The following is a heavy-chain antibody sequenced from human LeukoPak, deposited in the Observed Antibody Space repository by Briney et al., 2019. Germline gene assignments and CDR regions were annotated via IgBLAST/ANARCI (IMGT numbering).Heavy chain of an antibody. J-gene: IGHJ5*02. CDR2: IYYNGDT. Sequence: SETLSLTCTVSGGSISSYYWSWIRQAPGKGLEWIGYIYYNGDTHYNPSLNSRLSMSVDTPNKQFSLNLRSVTAADTAVYYCVRGPYGSSISNWFDPWGQGLLVTVSS. D-gene: IGHD3-10*01. V-gene: IGHV4-59*01. CDR1: GGSISSYY. CDR3: VRGPYGSSISNWFDP.